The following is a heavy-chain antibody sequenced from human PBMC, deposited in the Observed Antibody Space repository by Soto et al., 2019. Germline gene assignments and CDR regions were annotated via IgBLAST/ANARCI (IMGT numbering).Heavy chain of an antibody. J-gene: IGHJ6*02. CDR3: AREVPRIVGAVYGMDV. CDR1: GFTFSSYC. Sequence: PGGSLRLSCAASGFTFSSYCMHWVRQAPGKGLEWVAVIWYDGSNKYYADSVKGRFTISRDNSKNTLYLQMNSLRAEDTAVYYCAREVPRIVGAVYGMDVWGQGTTVTVSS. CDR2: IWYDGSNK. D-gene: IGHD1-26*01. V-gene: IGHV3-33*01.